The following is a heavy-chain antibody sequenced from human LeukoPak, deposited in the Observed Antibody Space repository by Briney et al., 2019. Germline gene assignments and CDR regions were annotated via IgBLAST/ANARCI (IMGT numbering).Heavy chain of an antibody. CDR3: AREQGGSGTYGVDY. J-gene: IGHJ4*02. Sequence: ASVKVSCKASGYTFTGYYIHWVRQAPGQGLEWMGRINPGSGGTNYAQKFQGRVAMTRDTSISTAYMELSRLRSDDTAVYYCAREQGGSGTYGVDYWGQGTLVTVSS. D-gene: IGHD1-26*01. V-gene: IGHV1-2*06. CDR1: GYTFTGYY. CDR2: INPGSGGT.